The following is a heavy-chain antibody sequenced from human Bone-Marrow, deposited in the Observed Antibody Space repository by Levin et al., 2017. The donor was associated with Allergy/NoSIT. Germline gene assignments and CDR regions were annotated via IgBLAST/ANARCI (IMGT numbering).Heavy chain of an antibody. CDR2: ISGSGGST. J-gene: IGHJ4*02. D-gene: IGHD3-3*01. CDR1: GFTFSSYA. Sequence: GESLKISCAASGFTFSSYAMSWVRQAPGKGLEWVSAISGSGGSTYYADSVKGRFTISRDNSKNTLYLQMNSLRAEDTAVYYCAKRGGFLEGWGQGTLVTVSS. V-gene: IGHV3-23*01. CDR3: AKRGGFLEG.